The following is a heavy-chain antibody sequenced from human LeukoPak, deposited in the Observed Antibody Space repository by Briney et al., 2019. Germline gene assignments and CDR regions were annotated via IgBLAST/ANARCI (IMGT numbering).Heavy chain of an antibody. Sequence: SETLSLTCAVSGYSISRGYYWGWIRQPPGKGLEWIGNIYRSGSTYYNPSLKSRVTISVDTSKNQFSLRLSSVTAADTAVYYCARAAGAAVRGYYYYYMDVWGKGTTVTVSS. V-gene: IGHV4-38-2*01. CDR3: ARAAGAAVRGYYYYYMDV. J-gene: IGHJ6*03. CDR2: IYRSGST. CDR1: GYSISRGYY. D-gene: IGHD6-13*01.